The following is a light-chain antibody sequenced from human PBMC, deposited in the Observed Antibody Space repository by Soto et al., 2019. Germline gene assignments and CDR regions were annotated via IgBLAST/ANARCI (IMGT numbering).Light chain of an antibody. J-gene: IGKJ1*01. CDR2: AAS. V-gene: IGKV1-8*01. Sequence: ALRMTQSPSSLSASTGDRVTITCRASQGISSYLAWYQQKPGKAPKLLIYAASTLQSGVPSRFSGSGSVTDFTLTISCLQSEDVATYYCQQYYSYPRTFFQGTKVKIK. CDR3: QQYYSYPRT. CDR1: QGISSY.